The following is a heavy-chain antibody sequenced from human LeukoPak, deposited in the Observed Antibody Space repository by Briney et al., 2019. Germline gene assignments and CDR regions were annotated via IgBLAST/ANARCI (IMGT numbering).Heavy chain of an antibody. CDR3: ARGAFDYYDSSGLYYFDY. J-gene: IGHJ4*02. CDR2: IYSGGST. Sequence: GGSLRLSCAASGFTVSSNYMSWVRQAPGKGLEWVSVIYSGGSTYYADSVKGRFTISRDNSKNTLYLQMNSLRAEDTAVYYCARGAFDYYDSSGLYYFDYWGQGTLVTVSS. CDR1: GFTVSSNY. V-gene: IGHV3-53*01. D-gene: IGHD3-22*01.